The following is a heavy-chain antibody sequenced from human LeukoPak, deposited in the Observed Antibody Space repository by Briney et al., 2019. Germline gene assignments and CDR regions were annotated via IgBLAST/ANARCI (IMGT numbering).Heavy chain of an antibody. D-gene: IGHD2-21*02. CDR1: GYTLTELS. J-gene: IGHJ2*01. CDR3: ATAAYCGGDCYSDWYFDL. V-gene: IGHV1-24*01. CDR2: FDPEDGET. Sequence: ASVKVSCKVSGYTLTELSMHWVRQAPGKGLEWMGGFDPEDGETIYAQKFQGRVTMTEDTSTDTAYMELSSLRSEDTAVYYCATAAYCGGDCYSDWYFDLWGRGTLVTVSS.